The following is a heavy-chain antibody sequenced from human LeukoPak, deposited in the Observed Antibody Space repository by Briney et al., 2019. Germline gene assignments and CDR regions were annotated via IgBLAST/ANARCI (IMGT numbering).Heavy chain of an antibody. CDR2: ISPGGGPT. CDR3: AQDRAWIQFWS. V-gene: IGHV3-23*01. D-gene: IGHD5-18*01. CDR1: GFTFSSYG. Sequence: PGGSLRLSCAASGFTFSSYGMNWVRQAPGKGLEWVSGISPGGGPTYYADSVKGRFTISRDDSKNTLYLQMNNLRAEDTAVYYCAQDRAWIQFWSWGQGTLVTVSS. J-gene: IGHJ1*01.